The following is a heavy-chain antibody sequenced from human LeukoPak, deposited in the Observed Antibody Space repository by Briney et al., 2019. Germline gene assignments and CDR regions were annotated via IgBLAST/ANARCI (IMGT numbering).Heavy chain of an antibody. D-gene: IGHD6-6*01. J-gene: IGHJ6*03. Sequence: ASVKVSCKASGYTFTSYDINWVRQATGQGLEWKGWMNPHSGNTGYAQKFQGRVTMTRNTSISTAYMELSSLRSEDTAVYYCARGAKARPAFYYYYYYMDVWGKGTTVTVSS. CDR2: MNPHSGNT. CDR3: ARGAKARPAFYYYYYYMDV. V-gene: IGHV1-8*01. CDR1: GYTFTSYD.